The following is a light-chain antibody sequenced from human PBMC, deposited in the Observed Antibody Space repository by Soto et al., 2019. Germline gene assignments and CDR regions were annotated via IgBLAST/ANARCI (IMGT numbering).Light chain of an antibody. V-gene: IGKV1-9*01. Sequence: DIQLTQSPSFLSASVGDRVTITCRASQSISSYLAWYQQKPGKAPKLLIYAASTLQSGVPSRFSGSGSGTEFPLTISRLQPEDFATYYCQQLTSYPLTFGGGTKVEIK. CDR1: QSISSY. J-gene: IGKJ4*01. CDR3: QQLTSYPLT. CDR2: AAS.